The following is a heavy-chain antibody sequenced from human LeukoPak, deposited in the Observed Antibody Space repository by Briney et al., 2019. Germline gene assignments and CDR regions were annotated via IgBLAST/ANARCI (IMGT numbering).Heavy chain of an antibody. Sequence: GGSLRLSCAASGFTFSSYVMNWVRQAPGKGLEWVSYISSSGSIYYADSVKGRFTISRDNAKNSLYLQMNSLRAEDTAIYYCASTNYYGSSGFSNWFDPWGQGTLVTVSS. J-gene: IGHJ5*02. CDR2: ISSSGSI. CDR3: ASTNYYGSSGFSNWFDP. V-gene: IGHV3-48*03. CDR1: GFTFSSYV. D-gene: IGHD3-22*01.